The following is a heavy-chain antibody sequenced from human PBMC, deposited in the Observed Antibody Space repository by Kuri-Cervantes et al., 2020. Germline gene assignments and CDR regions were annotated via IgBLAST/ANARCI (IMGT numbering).Heavy chain of an antibody. CDR1: GYTFTSYY. D-gene: IGHD3-3*01. CDR3: ARDYGGKGRFLVWFTGDY. Sequence: ASVKVSCKASGYTFTSYYMHWVRQAPGQGLEWMGWINPNSGGINYAQKFQGRVTMTRDTSTSTAYMELSRLRSDDTAVYYCARDYGGKGRFLVWFTGDYWGQGTLVTVSS. V-gene: IGHV1-2*02. CDR2: INPNSGGI. J-gene: IGHJ4*02.